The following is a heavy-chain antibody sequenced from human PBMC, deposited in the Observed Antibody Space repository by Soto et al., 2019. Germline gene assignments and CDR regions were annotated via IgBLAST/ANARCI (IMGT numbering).Heavy chain of an antibody. CDR3: AREKEPWIAARCWFDP. CDR1: GGTFSSYA. Sequence: QVQLVQSGAEVKKPGSSVKVSCKASGGTFSSYAISWVRQAPGQGLEWMGAITPIFGTANYAQKFQGRFTITGDESTSTAYIELSRLRSEATGVYYCAREKEPWIAARCWFDPWGQGTLVTDS. CDR2: ITPIFGTA. V-gene: IGHV1-69*01. D-gene: IGHD6-6*01. J-gene: IGHJ5*02.